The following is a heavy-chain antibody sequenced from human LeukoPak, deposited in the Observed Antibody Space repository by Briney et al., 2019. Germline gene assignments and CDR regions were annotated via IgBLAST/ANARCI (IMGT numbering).Heavy chain of an antibody. CDR1: GFTFSSYV. CDR2: ISTSGGTT. CDR3: AKTFYPSAWYRVLAY. V-gene: IGHV3-23*01. Sequence: GGSLRLSCAASGFTFSSYVMNWVRLAPGKGLEWVSVISTSGGTTYYADSVKGRFTMSRDNSKNTLYLQMNSLRAEDTAVYYCAKTFYPSAWYRVLAYWGQGTRVPVPS. J-gene: IGHJ4*02. D-gene: IGHD6-19*01.